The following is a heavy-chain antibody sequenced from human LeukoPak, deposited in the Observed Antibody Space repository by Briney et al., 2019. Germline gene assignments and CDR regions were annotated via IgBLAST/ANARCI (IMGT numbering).Heavy chain of an antibody. CDR1: GGSISSSSYY. CDR2: IYYSGST. V-gene: IGHV4-39*01. J-gene: IGHJ4*02. D-gene: IGHD3-22*01. CDR3: ATRLRDYYDSSGYYSG. Sequence: NPSQTLSLTCTVSGGSISSSSYYWGWIRQPPGKGLEWIGSIYYSGSTSYNASLKSRVTISVDTSKNQFSLKLSSVTAADTAVYYCATRLRDYYDSSGYYSGWGQGTLVTVSS.